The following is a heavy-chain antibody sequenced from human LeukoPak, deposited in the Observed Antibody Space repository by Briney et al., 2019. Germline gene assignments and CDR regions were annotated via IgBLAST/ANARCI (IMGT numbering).Heavy chain of an antibody. CDR2: IWFDGTEK. CDR3: ARDYGDY. CDR1: GLTFRNYA. J-gene: IGHJ4*02. V-gene: IGHV3-33*01. Sequence: GGSLRLSCAASGLTFRNYAMHWVRQAPGGRLEWVAVIWFDGTEKYYAASVMGRFTISRDSSESTLYLQMNSLRAEDTAVYYCARDYGDYWGQGILVTVSS. D-gene: IGHD4-17*01.